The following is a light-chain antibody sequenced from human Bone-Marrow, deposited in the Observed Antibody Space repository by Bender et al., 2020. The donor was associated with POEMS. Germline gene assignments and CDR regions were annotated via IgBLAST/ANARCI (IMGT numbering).Light chain of an antibody. CDR2: EVS. CDR1: SSNVGGYEY. Sequence: QSALTQPPSASGSPGQSVTISCTGTSSNVGGYEYVSWYQQYPGKPPKLMIYEVSKRPSGVPDRFSGSKSGNTASLTVSGLQAEDEADYYCSSYAGSGLVFGGGTKLTVL. J-gene: IGLJ2*01. V-gene: IGLV2-8*01. CDR3: SSYAGSGLV.